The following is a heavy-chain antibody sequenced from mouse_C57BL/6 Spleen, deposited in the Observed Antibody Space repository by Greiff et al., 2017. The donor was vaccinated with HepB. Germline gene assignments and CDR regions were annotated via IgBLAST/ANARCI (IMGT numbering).Heavy chain of an antibody. V-gene: IGHV1-69*01. Sequence: VQLQQSGAELVMPGASVKLSCKASGYTFTSYWMHWVKQRPGQGLEWIGEIDPSDSYTNYNQKFKGKSTLTVDKSSSTAYMQLSSLTSEDSAVYYCARRDYYGSSEYFDYWGQGTTLTVSS. J-gene: IGHJ2*01. CDR3: ARRDYYGSSEYFDY. CDR2: IDPSDSYT. CDR1: GYTFTSYW. D-gene: IGHD1-1*01.